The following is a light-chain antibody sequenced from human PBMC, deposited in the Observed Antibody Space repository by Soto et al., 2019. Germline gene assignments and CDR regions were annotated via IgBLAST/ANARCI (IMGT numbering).Light chain of an antibody. CDR2: DVS. V-gene: IGLV2-14*03. J-gene: IGLJ1*01. CDR3: SSFADSSARDYV. Sequence: QSVLTQSASVSGSHGQSITISCTGTSSDIGAYDYVSWYQQHPGGVPKLLIYDVSSRPSGVSSRFSGSKSGNTASLTISGLQADDESDYYCSSFADSSARDYVFGGGTKLTVL. CDR1: SSDIGAYDY.